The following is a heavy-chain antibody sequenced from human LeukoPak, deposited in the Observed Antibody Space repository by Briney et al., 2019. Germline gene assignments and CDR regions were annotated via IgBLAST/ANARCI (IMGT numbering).Heavy chain of an antibody. CDR3: GTSRWSGVVDS. Sequence: GGSLRLSCAASGFTFSSYWMSWVRQAPGKGLEWVANIKQDGSEKYYVDSVKGRFTISRHNAKSTTYLQMNSLRAEDTAVYYCGTSRWSGVVDSWGQGTLVTVSS. V-gene: IGHV3-7*01. CDR1: GFTFSSYW. CDR2: IKQDGSEK. J-gene: IGHJ5*01. D-gene: IGHD3-3*01.